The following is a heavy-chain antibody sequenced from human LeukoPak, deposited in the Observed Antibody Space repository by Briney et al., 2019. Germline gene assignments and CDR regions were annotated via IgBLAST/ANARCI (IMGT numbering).Heavy chain of an antibody. V-gene: IGHV4-59*12. Sequence: SETLSLTCTVSGGSISSYYWSWIRQPPGKGLEWIGYIYYSGSTNYNPSLKSRVTISVDTSKNQFSLKLSSVTAADTAVYYCARVKFGYSSSWGHFDYWGQGTLVTVSS. CDR3: ARVKFGYSSSWGHFDY. CDR2: IYYSGST. D-gene: IGHD6-13*01. CDR1: GGSISSYY. J-gene: IGHJ4*02.